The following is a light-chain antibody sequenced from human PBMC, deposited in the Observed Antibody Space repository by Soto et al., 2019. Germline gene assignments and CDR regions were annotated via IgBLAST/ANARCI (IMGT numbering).Light chain of an antibody. Sequence: EIVMTQSPATLSVSPGERATLSCRASQRVNSNLVWFQQKPGQAPRLLIYGASARATGIPGRFSGSGFGTEYTLPVSSLQSEDFTLYYCQQNNNCLWTFRQGAKVDI. CDR3: QQNNNCLWT. CDR1: QRVNSN. V-gene: IGKV3-15*01. CDR2: GAS. J-gene: IGKJ1*01.